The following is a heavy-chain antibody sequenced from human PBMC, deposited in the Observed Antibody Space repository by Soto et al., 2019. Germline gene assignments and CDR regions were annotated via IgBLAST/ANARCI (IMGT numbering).Heavy chain of an antibody. J-gene: IGHJ6*02. CDR3: SFITLSDEVYYCSGPPFDYYCYGMDV. D-gene: IGHD3-10*01. Sequence: SVKVSCKASGGTFSSYAISWVRQPPGQGLEWMGGIIPIFGTANYAQKFQGRVTITADESTSTAYMELSSLRSEDTAVYYFSFITLSDEVYYCSGPPFDYYCYGMDVWGQWTMVTVSS. CDR2: IIPIFGTA. CDR1: GGTFSSYA. V-gene: IGHV1-69*13.